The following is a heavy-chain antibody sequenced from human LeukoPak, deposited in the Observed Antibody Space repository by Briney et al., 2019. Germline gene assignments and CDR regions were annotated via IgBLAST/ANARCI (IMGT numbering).Heavy chain of an antibody. CDR1: GFTFSNYE. CDR3: ARDPIGVAGTHHDY. V-gene: IGHV3-48*03. CDR2: ISSFGTNT. D-gene: IGHD6-19*01. J-gene: IGHJ4*02. Sequence: GGSLRLSCAASGFTFSNYEMNWVRRAPGKGLEWLSYISSFGTNTYNADSVKGRFTISRDNAKNSLYLQMNSLRAEDTAVYYCARDPIGVAGTHHDYWGQGTLVTVSS.